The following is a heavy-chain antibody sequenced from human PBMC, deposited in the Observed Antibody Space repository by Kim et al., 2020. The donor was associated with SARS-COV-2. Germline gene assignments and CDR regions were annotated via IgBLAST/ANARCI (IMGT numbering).Heavy chain of an antibody. J-gene: IGHJ4*02. Sequence: GGSLRLSCAASGFSFSNYWMHWVRQAPGKGPVWVSCSNSDGSSTRYADSVKGRFTISRDNAKNTLYLQMNSLRAEDTAVYYCVRGRSGNYNDYWGQGTLVTVSS. V-gene: IGHV3-74*01. D-gene: IGHD3-22*01. CDR2: SNSDGSST. CDR1: GFSFSNYW. CDR3: VRGRSGNYNDY.